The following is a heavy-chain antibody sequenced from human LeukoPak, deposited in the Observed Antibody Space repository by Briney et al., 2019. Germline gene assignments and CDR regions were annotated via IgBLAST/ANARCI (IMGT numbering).Heavy chain of an antibody. J-gene: IGHJ4*02. CDR1: GASIASTIYY. V-gene: IGHV4-39*07. CDR3: ARAPLTTATTDYFDS. CDR2: IYYSGIT. Sequence: SETLSLTCSVSGASIASTIYYWGWIRQPPGKGLEWIGNIYYSGITNYNPSLERRLSLSVDTSKNQLSLRLNSLTAADTAVYFCARAPLTTATTDYFDSWGRGTLVTVSS. D-gene: IGHD4-17*01.